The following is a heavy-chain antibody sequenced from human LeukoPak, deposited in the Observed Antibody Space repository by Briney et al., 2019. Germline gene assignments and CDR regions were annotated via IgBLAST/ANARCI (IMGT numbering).Heavy chain of an antibody. D-gene: IGHD6-6*01. CDR2: IYYSGGT. CDR3: ARLWDSSSSLDY. Sequence: SETLSLTCTVSGGSISSYYWTWIRQPPGKGLGLEWIGYIYYSGGTNYNPSLKSRVAISIDTSKNQVSLKLSSVTAADTAVYYCARLWDSSSSLDYWGQGTLVTVSS. J-gene: IGHJ4*02. V-gene: IGHV4-59*08. CDR1: GGSISSYY.